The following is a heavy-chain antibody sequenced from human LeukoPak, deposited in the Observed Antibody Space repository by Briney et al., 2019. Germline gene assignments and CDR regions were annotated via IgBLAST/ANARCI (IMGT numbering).Heavy chain of an antibody. J-gene: IGHJ3*01. CDR2: IIPILGIA. CDR1: GGTFSSYA. D-gene: IGHD3-3*01. V-gene: IGHV1-69*04. Sequence: SVKVSCKASGGTFSSYAISWVRQAPGQGLEWMGRIIPILGIANYAQKFQGTVTITADKSTSTAYMELSSLRSEDTAVYYCAREAHYDFWSGYYDRVGAFDLWGQGTMVTVSS. CDR3: AREAHYDFWSGYYDRVGAFDL.